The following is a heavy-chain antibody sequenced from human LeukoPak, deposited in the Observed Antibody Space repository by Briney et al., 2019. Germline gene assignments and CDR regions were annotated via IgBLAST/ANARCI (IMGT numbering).Heavy chain of an antibody. Sequence: ASVKVSCKASGYTFTINGISWVRQAPGQGLEWMGWISTNSGNTNYAQKLQGRFTMTTDTSTSTAYMELRSLRSDDTAVYYCARDFSSPAHDYWGQGTLVTVSS. CDR1: GYTFTING. J-gene: IGHJ4*02. CDR3: ARDFSSPAHDY. D-gene: IGHD6-13*01. CDR2: ISTNSGNT. V-gene: IGHV1-18*01.